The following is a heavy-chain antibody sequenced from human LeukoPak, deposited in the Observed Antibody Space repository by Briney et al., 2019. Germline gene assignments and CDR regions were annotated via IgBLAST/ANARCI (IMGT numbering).Heavy chain of an antibody. CDR1: GFTFDDYG. J-gene: IGHJ4*02. V-gene: IGHV3-20*04. D-gene: IGHD3-3*01. CDR2: INWNGGST. CDR3: ARDGLEIGRGRITIFGVVTLETHFDY. Sequence: PGGSLRLSCAASGFTFDDYGMSWVRQAPGKGLEWVSGINWNGGSTGYADSVKGRFTISRDNAKNSLYLQMNSLRAEDTALYYCARDGLEIGRGRITIFGVVTLETHFDYWGQGTLVTVSS.